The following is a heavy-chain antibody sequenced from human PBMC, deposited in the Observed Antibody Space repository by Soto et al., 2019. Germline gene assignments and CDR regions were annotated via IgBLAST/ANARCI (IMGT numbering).Heavy chain of an antibody. J-gene: IGHJ6*01. Sequence: SEPLSLTCTVSGGSISSSSYYWGWLRQPPGKGLEWIGSIYYSGSTYYNPSLKSRVTISVDTSKNQFSLKLSSVTAADTAVYYRATLEENYDSYSGFSVCYGWDDWGEGTTVIV. CDR1: GGSISSSSYY. CDR2: IYYSGST. D-gene: IGHD3-3*01. V-gene: IGHV4-39*01. CDR3: ATLEENYDSYSGFSVCYGWDD.